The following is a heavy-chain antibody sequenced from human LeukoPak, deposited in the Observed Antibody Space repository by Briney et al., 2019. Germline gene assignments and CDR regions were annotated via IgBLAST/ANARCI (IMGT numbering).Heavy chain of an antibody. CDR3: ARGPPGYCTNGVCYPYYFDY. Sequence: PGRSLRLSCAASRFTSISYTTQGVRPTPDKGGERVAVISYDGSNKYYADSVKGRFTISRDNSKNTLYLQMYSLRAEDTGVYYCARGPPGYCTNGVCYPYYFDYWGQGTLVTVSS. CDR2: ISYDGSNK. J-gene: IGHJ4*02. V-gene: IGHV3-30-3*01. CDR1: RFTSISYT. D-gene: IGHD2-8*01.